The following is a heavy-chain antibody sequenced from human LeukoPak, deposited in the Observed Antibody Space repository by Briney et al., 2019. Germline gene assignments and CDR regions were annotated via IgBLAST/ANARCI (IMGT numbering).Heavy chain of an antibody. V-gene: IGHV4-34*01. CDR2: INHSGST. CDR3: ARGLSTMVVTRYFQH. D-gene: IGHD4-23*01. Sequence: PSETLSLTCAVYCGSFSGYYWSWIRQPPGKGLEWIGEINHSGSTNYNPSLKSRVTISVDTSKNQFSLKLSSVTAADTAVYYCARGLSTMVVTRYFQHWGQGTLVTVSS. J-gene: IGHJ1*01. CDR1: CGSFSGYY.